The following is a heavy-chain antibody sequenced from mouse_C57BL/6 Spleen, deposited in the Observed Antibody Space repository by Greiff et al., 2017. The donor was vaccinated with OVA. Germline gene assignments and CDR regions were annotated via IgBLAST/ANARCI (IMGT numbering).Heavy chain of an antibody. J-gene: IGHJ1*03. V-gene: IGHV2-6-1*01. CDR2: IWSDGST. D-gene: IGHD1-1*01. Sequence: VMLVESGPGLVAPSQSLSITCTVSGFSLTSYGVHWVRQPPGKGLEWLVVIWSDGSTTYNSALKSRLSISKYNSKSQVFLKRNSLQTDDTAMYYCARHYYGSSYWYFDVWGTGTTVTVSS. CDR3: ARHYYGSSYWYFDV. CDR1: GFSLTSYG.